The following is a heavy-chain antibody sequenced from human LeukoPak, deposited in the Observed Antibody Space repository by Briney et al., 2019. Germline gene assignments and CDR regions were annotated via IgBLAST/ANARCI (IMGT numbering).Heavy chain of an antibody. CDR2: IYTSGST. CDR1: GGSISSGSYY. V-gene: IGHV4-61*02. Sequence: SQTPSLTCTVSGGSISSGSYYWSWIRQPAGKGLEWIGRIYTSGSTNYNPSLKSRVTISVDTSKNQFSLKLSSVTAADTAVYYCARVTAVAGGDNGDYFDYWGQGTLVTVSS. CDR3: ARVTAVAGGDNGDYFDY. J-gene: IGHJ4*02. D-gene: IGHD6-19*01.